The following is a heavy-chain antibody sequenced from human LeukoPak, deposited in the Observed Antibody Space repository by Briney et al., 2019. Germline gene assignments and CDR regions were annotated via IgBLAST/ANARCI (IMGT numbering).Heavy chain of an antibody. V-gene: IGHV3-23*01. D-gene: IGHD6-13*01. CDR1: GFTFSSYG. Sequence: GGTLRLSCGASGFTFSSYGMSWVRQAPGKGLEWVSAISGSGGSTHYADSVKGRFTISRDNSKNTLYLQMNSLRAEDTAVYYCTGHHQAYSRTYWGQGTLVTVSS. J-gene: IGHJ4*02. CDR3: TGHHQAYSRTY. CDR2: ISGSGGST.